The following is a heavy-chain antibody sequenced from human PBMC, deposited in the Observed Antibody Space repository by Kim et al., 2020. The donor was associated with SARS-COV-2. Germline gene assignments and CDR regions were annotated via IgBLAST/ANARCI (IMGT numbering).Heavy chain of an antibody. J-gene: IGHJ6*02. V-gene: IGHV1-46*01. D-gene: IGHD2-2*01. CDR3: ARDAGYCSSTSCYPHYYYGMDV. CDR2: INPSGGST. CDR1: GYTFTSYY. Sequence: ASVKVSCKASGYTFTSYYMHWVRQAPGQGLEWMGIINPSGGSTSYAQKFQGRVTMTRDTSTSTVYMELSSLRSEDTAGYYCARDAGYCSSTSCYPHYYYGMDVWGQGTTVTVSS.